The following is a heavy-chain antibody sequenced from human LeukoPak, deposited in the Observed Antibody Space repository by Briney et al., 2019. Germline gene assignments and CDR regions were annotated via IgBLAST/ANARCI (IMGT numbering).Heavy chain of an antibody. Sequence: GGSLRLSCAASGFTFSSYSMNWVRQAPGKGLEWVSSISSSSSYIYYADSVKGRFAISRDNAKNSLYLQMNSLRAEDTAVYYCASTEAYSSGWYFAYWGQGTLVTVSS. D-gene: IGHD6-19*01. CDR3: ASTEAYSSGWYFAY. J-gene: IGHJ4*02. V-gene: IGHV3-21*01. CDR1: GFTFSSYS. CDR2: ISSSSSYI.